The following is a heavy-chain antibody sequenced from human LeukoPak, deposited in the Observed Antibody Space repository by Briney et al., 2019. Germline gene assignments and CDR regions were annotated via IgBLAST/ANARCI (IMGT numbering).Heavy chain of an antibody. Sequence: SETLSLTCTVSGGSISSSSYYWGWIRQPPGKGLEWIGSIYYSGSTYYNPSLKSRVTISVDTSKNQFSLKLRSLTAADTAVYYCASYDFWSGYRFEYWGQGTLVTVSS. CDR2: IYYSGST. CDR1: GGSISSSSYY. CDR3: ASYDFWSGYRFEY. D-gene: IGHD3-3*01. V-gene: IGHV4-39*07. J-gene: IGHJ4*02.